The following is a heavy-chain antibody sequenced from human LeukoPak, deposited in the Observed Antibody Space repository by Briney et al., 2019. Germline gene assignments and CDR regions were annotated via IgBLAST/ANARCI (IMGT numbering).Heavy chain of an antibody. D-gene: IGHD3-9*01. V-gene: IGHV4-39*01. CDR2: IYYSGNT. Sequence: PETLSLTCTVSGDSISTSNSYWGWIRQPPGKGLEWIGSIYYSGNTYYNASLKSRVTISVDTSKNQFSLKLTSVTAADTAVYYCARQYFDWLYYFDYWGQGTLVTVSS. CDR3: ARQYFDWLYYFDY. CDR1: GDSISTSNSY. J-gene: IGHJ4*02.